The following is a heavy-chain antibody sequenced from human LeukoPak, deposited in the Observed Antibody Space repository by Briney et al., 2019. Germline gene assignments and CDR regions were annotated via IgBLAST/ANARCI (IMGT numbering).Heavy chain of an antibody. Sequence: PSGTLSLTCAVSGDSISNNWWSWVRQSPGKGLEWIGEIFHRGIPNYNPSLKSRVTMSIDKSNNQLSLKLNSVTAADTAVYYCARGGYCGGDCYFYYWGQGTLVTVSS. CDR3: ARGGYCGGDCYFYY. CDR1: GDSISNNW. J-gene: IGHJ4*02. V-gene: IGHV4-4*02. D-gene: IGHD2-21*02. CDR2: IFHRGIP.